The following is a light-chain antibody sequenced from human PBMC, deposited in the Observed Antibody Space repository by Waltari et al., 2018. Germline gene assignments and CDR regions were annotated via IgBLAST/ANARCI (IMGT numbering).Light chain of an antibody. CDR2: DAS. Sequence: DIVLTQSPATLSLSPGETAPLSCRASQSVGTYLAWYQQKPGQAPRLLIYDASNRATGIPDRFRGSGSGTDFTLTIGSLEPEDFAVYYCQQRSSWTPHTFGQGARLEIK. CDR3: QQRSSWTPHT. CDR1: QSVGTY. V-gene: IGKV3-11*01. J-gene: IGKJ2*01.